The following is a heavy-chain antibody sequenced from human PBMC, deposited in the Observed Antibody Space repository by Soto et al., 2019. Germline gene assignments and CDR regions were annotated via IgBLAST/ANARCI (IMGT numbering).Heavy chain of an antibody. J-gene: IGHJ1*01. CDR2: ISYDGSNK. CDR3: ARALGLGEYCSGGSCYSEDAEYFQH. V-gene: IGHV3-30-3*01. Sequence: GGSLRLSCAASGFTFSSYAMHWVRQAPGKGLEWVAVISYDGSNKYYADSVKGRFTISRDNSKNTLYLQMNGLRAEDTAVYYCARALGLGEYCSGGSCYSEDAEYFQHWGQGTLVTVSS. D-gene: IGHD2-15*01. CDR1: GFTFSSYA.